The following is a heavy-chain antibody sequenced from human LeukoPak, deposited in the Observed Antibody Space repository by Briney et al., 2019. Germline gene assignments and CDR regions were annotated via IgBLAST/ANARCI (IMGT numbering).Heavy chain of an antibody. CDR1: GGSFSGYY. Sequence: SETLSVTCAVYGGSFSGYYWSWLRQPPGKGLEWIGEINRSGRTNYNPSLKSRVTISVDTSKNQFSLKLSSVTAADTAVYYCARIYSSSWFLNWFDPWGQGTLVTVSS. CDR2: INRSGRT. V-gene: IGHV4-34*01. CDR3: ARIYSSSWFLNWFDP. D-gene: IGHD6-13*01. J-gene: IGHJ5*02.